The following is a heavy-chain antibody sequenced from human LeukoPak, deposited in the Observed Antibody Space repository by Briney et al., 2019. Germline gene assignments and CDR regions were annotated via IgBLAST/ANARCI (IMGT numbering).Heavy chain of an antibody. V-gene: IGHV3-7*03. CDR2: VNRDGSET. J-gene: IGHJ6*02. Sequence: GGSLRLSCADSGFALSSHWMIWVRQVPGRGPEWVANVNRDGSETYYLDSVKGRFTISKDNAKNSLYLQMNSLRAEDTALYHCARNNGMDVWGQGTTVIVSS. CDR1: GFALSSHW. CDR3: ARNNGMDV.